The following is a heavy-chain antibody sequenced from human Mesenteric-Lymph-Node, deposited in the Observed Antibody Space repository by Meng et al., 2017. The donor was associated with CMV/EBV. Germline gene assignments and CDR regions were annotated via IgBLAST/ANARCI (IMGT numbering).Heavy chain of an antibody. CDR3: AGGIAAAGSRWFDP. Sequence: VQLVQSGAEVKKPGSSVKISCKASGGTFSSYTISWVRQDPGQGLEWMGRIIPILGIANYAQKFQGRVTITADKSTSTAYMELSSLRSEDTAVYYCAGGIAAAGSRWFDPWGQGTLVTVSS. CDR1: GGTFSSYT. CDR2: IIPILGIA. D-gene: IGHD6-13*01. J-gene: IGHJ5*02. V-gene: IGHV1-69*02.